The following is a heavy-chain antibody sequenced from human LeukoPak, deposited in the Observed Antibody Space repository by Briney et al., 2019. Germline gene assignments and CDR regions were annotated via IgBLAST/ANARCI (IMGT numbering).Heavy chain of an antibody. Sequence: SETLSLTCAVYGGSFSGYYWSWIRQRPGKGLEWIGEINHSGSTNYNPSLKSRVTISVDMSRNQFSLKLSSVTAADTAVYYCAREKPHVHVWGTYRQDYYMDVWGKGTTVTVSS. D-gene: IGHD3-16*02. CDR3: AREKPHVHVWGTYRQDYYMDV. V-gene: IGHV4-34*01. CDR1: GGSFSGYY. J-gene: IGHJ6*03. CDR2: INHSGST.